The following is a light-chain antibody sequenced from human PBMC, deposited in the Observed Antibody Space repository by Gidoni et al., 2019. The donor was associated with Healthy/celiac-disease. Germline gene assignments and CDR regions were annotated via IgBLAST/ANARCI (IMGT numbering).Light chain of an antibody. V-gene: IGKV1-39*01. J-gene: IGKJ1*01. CDR2: AAY. CDR1: QRISSY. Sequence: DIQMTQSPSSLSASVGDRVTIPCRASQRISSYLKWYQQKPGKAPKLLIYAAYSLQSGVPSRFSGSGSGTDFTLTNSSLQPEDFATYYCQQSYSTPRTFGQGTKVEIK. CDR3: QQSYSTPRT.